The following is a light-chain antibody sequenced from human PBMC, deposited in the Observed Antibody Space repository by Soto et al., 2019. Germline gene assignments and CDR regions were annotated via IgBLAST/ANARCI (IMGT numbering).Light chain of an antibody. J-gene: IGLJ3*02. Sequence: QAVVTQEPSLNVSPGGTVTLTCGSSTGDVTSGHYPYWFQQKPGQAPRIVIYDTNKKYSWTPARFSGSLLGGKAALTLSGAQPEDEAEYHCLLSYSSARAGVFGGGTKVTVL. CDR1: TGDVTSGHY. CDR2: DTN. CDR3: LLSYSSARAGV. V-gene: IGLV7-46*01.